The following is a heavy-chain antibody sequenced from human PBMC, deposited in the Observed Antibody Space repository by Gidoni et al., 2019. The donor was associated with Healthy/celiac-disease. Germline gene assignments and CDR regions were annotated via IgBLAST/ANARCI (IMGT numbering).Heavy chain of an antibody. CDR1: GFTFSSYA. CDR3: ARDHEYQLPLDY. Sequence: QVQLVESGGGVVQPGRSLRLSCAASGFTFSSYAMHWVRQAPGKGLEWVAVISYDGSNKYYADSVKGRFTISRDNSKNTLYLQMNSLRAEDTAVYYCARDHEYQLPLDYWGQGTLVTVSS. J-gene: IGHJ4*02. CDR2: ISYDGSNK. D-gene: IGHD2-2*01. V-gene: IGHV3-30-3*01.